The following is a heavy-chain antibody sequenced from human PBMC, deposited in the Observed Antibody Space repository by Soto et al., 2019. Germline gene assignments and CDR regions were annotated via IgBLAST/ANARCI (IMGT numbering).Heavy chain of an antibody. Sequence: QVQLVQSGAEVKKPGSSVKVSCKASGGTFSSYAISWVRQAPGQGLEWMGGIIPIFGTANYAQKFQGRVTITADESTSTAYMGLRSLRSEDTAVYYCAGGQGYYYDSSGYYSYWGQGTLVTVSS. CDR2: IIPIFGTA. CDR3: AGGQGYYYDSSGYYSY. J-gene: IGHJ4*02. D-gene: IGHD3-22*01. CDR1: GGTFSSYA. V-gene: IGHV1-69*01.